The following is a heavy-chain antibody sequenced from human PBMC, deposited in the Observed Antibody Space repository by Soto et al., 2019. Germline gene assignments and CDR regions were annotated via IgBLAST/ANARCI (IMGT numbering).Heavy chain of an antibody. CDR3: ARDHFSSSWYHYYGMDV. Sequence: SETLSLTCTVSGGSISSHYWSWIRQPPGKGLEWIGYIYYSGSTNYNPSLKSRVTVSVDTSKNQFSLKLSSVTAADTAVYYCARDHFSSSWYHYYGMDVWGQGTTVTVSS. CDR1: GGSISSHY. CDR2: IYYSGST. D-gene: IGHD6-13*01. V-gene: IGHV4-59*11. J-gene: IGHJ6*02.